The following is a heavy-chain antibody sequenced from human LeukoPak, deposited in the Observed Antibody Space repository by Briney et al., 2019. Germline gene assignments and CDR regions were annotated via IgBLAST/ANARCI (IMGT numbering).Heavy chain of an antibody. Sequence: PGESLRLSCAASGFTFSTSAMNWVRQAPGKGLEWVSSIDLDSSHIYYAASVRGRFTISRDNARNSLYLQMNSLRVEDTAVYYCARDPKRYLRVGHYDYWGQGTLVAVSS. V-gene: IGHV3-21*01. CDR2: IDLDSSHI. J-gene: IGHJ4*02. CDR1: GFTFSTSA. D-gene: IGHD3-16*01. CDR3: ARDPKRYLRVGHYDY.